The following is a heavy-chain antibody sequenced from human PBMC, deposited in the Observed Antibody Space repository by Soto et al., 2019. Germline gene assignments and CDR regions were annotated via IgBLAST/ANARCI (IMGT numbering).Heavy chain of an antibody. CDR1: GYRITLYL. J-gene: IGHJ3*02. CDR2: IYPGDSDT. V-gene: IGHV5-51*01. D-gene: IGHD3-22*01. Sequence: GASLKLSCRGSGYRITLYLIGCVRRMPGKGLEWMGIIYPGDSDTRYSPSFQGQVTISADKSISTAHLQWSSLKASDTAMYYCARHRYDSSAKGAFDIWGQGIMGT. CDR3: ARHRYDSSAKGAFDI.